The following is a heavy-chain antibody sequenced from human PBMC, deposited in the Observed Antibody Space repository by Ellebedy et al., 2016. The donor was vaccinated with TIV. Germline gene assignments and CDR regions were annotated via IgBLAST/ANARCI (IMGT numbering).Heavy chain of an antibody. Sequence: GGSLRLXCAVSGFTFSRNVMNWVRQAPGKGLEWVSIISGNGGNTYDADSVKGRFTISRDNSKNTLYLQMNGLRAEDTAIYYCAKGKGYSDAFDSWGQGTMVTVS. J-gene: IGHJ3*01. CDR1: GFTFSRNV. CDR3: AKGKGYSDAFDS. CDR2: ISGNGGNT. V-gene: IGHV3-23*01. D-gene: IGHD5-18*01.